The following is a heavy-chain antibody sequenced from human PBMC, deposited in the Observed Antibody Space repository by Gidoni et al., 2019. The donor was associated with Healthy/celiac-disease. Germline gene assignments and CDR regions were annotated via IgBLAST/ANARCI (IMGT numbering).Heavy chain of an antibody. Sequence: QLQLQESGPGLVKPSETLSLTCTVSGGSISSSSYYWGWLRQPPGKGLEWIGSIYYSGSTYYNPSLKSRVTISVDTSKNQFSLKLSSVTAADTAVYYCARLGYSSGWSLLGPGFFDYWGQGTLVTVSS. CDR3: ARLGYSSGWSLLGPGFFDY. CDR1: GGSISSSSYY. D-gene: IGHD6-19*01. CDR2: IYYSGST. J-gene: IGHJ4*02. V-gene: IGHV4-39*01.